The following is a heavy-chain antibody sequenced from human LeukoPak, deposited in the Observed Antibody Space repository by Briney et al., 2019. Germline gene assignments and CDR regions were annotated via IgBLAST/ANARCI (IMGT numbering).Heavy chain of an antibody. D-gene: IGHD3-22*01. J-gene: IGHJ4*02. CDR3: ARAFYYDSSGYSYYFDC. CDR2: INSDGGTT. CDR1: GFTFSNYW. Sequence: GGSLRLSCAASGFTFSNYWMYWVRHAPGEGLVWVSRINSDGGTTTYADSVKGQFTISRDNAKNTLYLQMNSLRSEDTAVYYCARAFYYDSSGYSYYFDCWGQGTLVTVSS. V-gene: IGHV3-74*01.